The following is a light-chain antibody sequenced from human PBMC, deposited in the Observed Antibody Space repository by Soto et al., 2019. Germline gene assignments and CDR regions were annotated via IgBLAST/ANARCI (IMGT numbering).Light chain of an antibody. CDR1: ESVSSSY. Sequence: EIVLTQSPGTLSLSPGERATLSCRASESVSSSYLALCQQKPGQAPRLLIFGASSRATATPDRFSGSGSGTDFTLTISRLEPQDFAVYYCQQYGSSPPWTFGQGTKVDTK. CDR3: QQYGSSPPWT. V-gene: IGKV3-20*01. CDR2: GAS. J-gene: IGKJ1*01.